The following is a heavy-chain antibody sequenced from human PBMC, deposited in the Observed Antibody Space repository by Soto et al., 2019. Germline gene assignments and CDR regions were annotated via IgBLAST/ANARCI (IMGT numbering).Heavy chain of an antibody. V-gene: IGHV3-23*01. CDR1: GFTFSSYA. CDR3: SYATRRTYFDY. J-gene: IGHJ4*02. D-gene: IGHD1-7*01. Sequence: GGSLRLSCAASGFTFSSYAMSWVRQAPGKGLEWVSAISGSGGSTYYADSVKGRFTISRDNSKNTLYLQMNSLRAEDTAVYYCSYATRRTYFDYWGQGTLVTVSS. CDR2: ISGSGGST.